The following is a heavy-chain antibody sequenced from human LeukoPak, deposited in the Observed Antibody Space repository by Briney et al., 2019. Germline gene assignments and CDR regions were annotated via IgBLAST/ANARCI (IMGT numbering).Heavy chain of an antibody. V-gene: IGHV3-48*04. CDR3: ARDRVVSYSAIDY. CDR1: GFTFSSYS. D-gene: IGHD2-15*01. J-gene: IGHJ4*02. CDR2: ISSSSITI. Sequence: PGGSLRLSCAASGFTFSSYSLNWVRQAPGKGLEWVSFISSSSITIYYADSVKGRFTISRDNAEKSLYLQMNSLRAEDTAVYYCARDRVVSYSAIDYWGQGTLVTVSS.